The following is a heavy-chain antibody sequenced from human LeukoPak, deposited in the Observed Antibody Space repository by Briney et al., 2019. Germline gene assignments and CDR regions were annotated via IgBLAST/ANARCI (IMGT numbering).Heavy chain of an antibody. Sequence: SETLSLTCTVSGGSISSGSYYWSWIRQPPGKGLEWIGEINHSGSTNYNPSLKSRVTISVDTSKSQFSLKLSSVTAADTAVYYCARDLGPGIAAAAGYYYGMDVWGQGTTVTVSS. CDR3: ARDLGPGIAAAAGYYYGMDV. CDR1: GGSISSGSYY. D-gene: IGHD6-13*01. V-gene: IGHV4-39*07. CDR2: INHSGST. J-gene: IGHJ6*02.